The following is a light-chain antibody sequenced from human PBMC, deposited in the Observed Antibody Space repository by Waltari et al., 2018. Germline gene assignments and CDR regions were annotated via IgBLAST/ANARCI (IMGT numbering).Light chain of an antibody. CDR2: DKN. J-gene: IGLJ2*01. V-gene: IGLV3-19*01. Sequence: SSELTQDPAVSVAMGQTVRRTCQGDSLRSYYASWYQQRPGQAPILVIYDKNNRPSGVPDRFSGSSSHNTGSLTITGAQAEDEASYYCHSRDASGVAGSFGGGTKLTVL. CDR1: SLRSYY. CDR3: HSRDASGVAGS.